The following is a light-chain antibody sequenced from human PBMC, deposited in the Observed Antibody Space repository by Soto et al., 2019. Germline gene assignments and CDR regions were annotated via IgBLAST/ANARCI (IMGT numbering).Light chain of an antibody. CDR3: CSYAGSHYV. Sequence: QSVLTQPASVSGSPGQSITISCTGTSSDVGSYNLVSWYQQHPGKAPKLMIYEVSKWPSGISNRFSGSKSGNTASLTISGLQAEDEGDYYCCSYAGSHYVFGTGTKATVL. CDR1: SSDVGSYNL. V-gene: IGLV2-23*02. J-gene: IGLJ1*01. CDR2: EVS.